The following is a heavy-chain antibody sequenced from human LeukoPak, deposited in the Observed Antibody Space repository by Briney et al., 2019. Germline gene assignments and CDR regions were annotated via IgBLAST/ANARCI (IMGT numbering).Heavy chain of an antibody. CDR1: GFSFSVYY. CDR3: VREYFGGYGY. V-gene: IGHV3-72*01. D-gene: IGHD2-15*01. Sequence: GGSLRLSCAASGFSFSVYYMAWVRQAPGKGLEWVGLSRNKENRYSTEYGASVKGRVTISRDDSKNLMYPEMKSLKSEDTAVYYCVREYFGGYGYWGQGTLVTVSS. J-gene: IGHJ4*02. CDR2: SRNKENRYST.